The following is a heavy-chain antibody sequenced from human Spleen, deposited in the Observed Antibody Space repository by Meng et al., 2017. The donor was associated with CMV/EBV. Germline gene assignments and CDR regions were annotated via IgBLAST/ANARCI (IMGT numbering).Heavy chain of an antibody. V-gene: IGHV1-2*02. CDR1: AYTFTGYY. CDR3: ARRGDYKTGLDV. CDR2: INPNSGVT. J-gene: IGHJ6*02. Sequence: ASVKVSCQASAYTFTGYYMHWVRQAPGQGLEWMGWINPNSGVTNYAQKFQGRVTMTRDTSISTAYMELSSLRSDDTAAYYCARRGDYKTGLDVWGQGTTVTVSS. D-gene: IGHD4-11*01.